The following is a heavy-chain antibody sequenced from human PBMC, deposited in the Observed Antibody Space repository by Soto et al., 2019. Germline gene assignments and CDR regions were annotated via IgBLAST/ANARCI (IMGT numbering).Heavy chain of an antibody. J-gene: IGHJ6*03. Sequence: ASVKVSCKASGYTFTGYYMHWVRQAPGQGLEWMGWINPNSGGTNYAQKFQGWVTMTRDTSISTAYMELSRLRSDDTAVYYCARVTPDDYYRDVGGKGTTVTVSS. CDR3: ARVTPDDYYRDV. CDR2: INPNSGGT. V-gene: IGHV1-2*04. CDR1: GYTFTGYY.